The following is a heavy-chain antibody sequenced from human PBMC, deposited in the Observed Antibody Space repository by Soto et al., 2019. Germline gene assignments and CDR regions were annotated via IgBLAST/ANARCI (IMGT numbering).Heavy chain of an antibody. J-gene: IGHJ5*01. D-gene: IGHD4-4*01. V-gene: IGHV3-23*01. Sequence: EVQLLESGGGLVQRGGSLRLSCAASGFTFSNYPMNWVRQAPGKGLEWVSSISAGGGSTYYADSVSGRFTISRDNSKNTLYLQMNSLRANDTAVYYAAKGRVVQALHAVLDSWWQGTRVITSS. CDR3: AKGRVVQALHAVLDS. CDR1: GFTFSNYP. CDR2: ISAGGGST.